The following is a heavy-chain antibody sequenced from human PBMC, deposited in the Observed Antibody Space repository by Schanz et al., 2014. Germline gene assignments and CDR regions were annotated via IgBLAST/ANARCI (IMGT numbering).Heavy chain of an antibody. Sequence: QVQLVESGGGVVQPGRSLRLSCAASGFTFSSYGMHWVRQAPGKGLEWVAVIWYDGSNKYYADSVKGRFTISRDNSKNTRFLQMNSLRAEDTAVYYCARDHTTESYSAAGPHIDYWGQGTLLTVSS. V-gene: IGHV3-33*01. J-gene: IGHJ4*02. D-gene: IGHD1-26*01. CDR2: IWYDGSNK. CDR3: ARDHTTESYSAAGPHIDY. CDR1: GFTFSSYG.